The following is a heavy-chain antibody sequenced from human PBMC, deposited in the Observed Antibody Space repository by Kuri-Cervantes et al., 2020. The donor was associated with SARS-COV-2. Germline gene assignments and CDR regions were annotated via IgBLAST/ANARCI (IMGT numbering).Heavy chain of an antibody. Sequence: ASVKVSCKAAGYTFTGSYMHWVRQATGKGLDWMGWINPNSGGTNYAQKFQGWVTMTRNTPISTVYVELSRLRSDDTTVYDCASSTPFRRLVVIDPGGAFDIWGHGTMVTVSS. CDR2: INPNSGGT. CDR3: ASSTPFRRLVVIDPGGAFDI. V-gene: IGHV1-2*04. D-gene: IGHD3-22*01. CDR1: GYTFTGSY. J-gene: IGHJ3*02.